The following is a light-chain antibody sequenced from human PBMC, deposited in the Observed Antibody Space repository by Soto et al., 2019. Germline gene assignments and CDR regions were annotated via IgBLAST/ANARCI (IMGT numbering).Light chain of an antibody. CDR2: GAS. CDR3: EQYCSAPRT. J-gene: IGKJ4*01. CDR1: QSVSSSY. V-gene: IGKV3-20*01. Sequence: TVSCGASQSVSSSYLAWYQQKPGQAPRLLIYGASSRATGIPDRFSVSGCWTDFTLPINRLEPQACAVQYCEQYCSAPRTYGGGTKVDIK.